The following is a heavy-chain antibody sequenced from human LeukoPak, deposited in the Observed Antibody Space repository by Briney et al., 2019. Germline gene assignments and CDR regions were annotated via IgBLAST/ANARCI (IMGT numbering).Heavy chain of an antibody. CDR2: INHSGST. D-gene: IGHD3-22*01. CDR3: ASDSSGYADDAFDI. V-gene: IGHV4-34*01. J-gene: IGHJ3*02. Sequence: SETLSLTCAVYGGSFSGYYWSWIRQPPGKGLEWMGEINHSGSTNYNPSLKSRVTISVDTSKNQFSLKLSSVTAADTAVYYCASDSSGYADDAFDIWGQGTMVTVSS. CDR1: GGSFSGYY.